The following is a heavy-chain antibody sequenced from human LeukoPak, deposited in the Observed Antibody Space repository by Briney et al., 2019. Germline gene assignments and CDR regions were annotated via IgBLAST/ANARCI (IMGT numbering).Heavy chain of an antibody. J-gene: IGHJ4*02. D-gene: IGHD3-22*01. CDR1: GFTCSSYG. CDR3: AKDDSSGYSALDY. V-gene: IGHV3-30*18. CDR2: ISYDGSNK. Sequence: GGSLRLSCAASGFTCSSYGMHWVRQAPGKGLEWVAVISYDGSNKYYADSVKGRFTISRDNSKNTLYLQMNSLRAEDTAVYYCAKDDSSGYSALDYWGQGTLVTVSS.